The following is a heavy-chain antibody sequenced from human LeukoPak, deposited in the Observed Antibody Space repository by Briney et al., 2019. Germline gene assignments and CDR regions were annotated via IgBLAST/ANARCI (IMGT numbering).Heavy chain of an antibody. CDR2: ISWNSGSI. D-gene: IGHD3-22*01. CDR3: AKDNYYALRGYFDY. J-gene: IGHJ4*02. CDR1: GFTFDDYA. V-gene: IGHV3-9*01. Sequence: GGSLRLSCAASGFTFDDYAMHWVRQAPGKGLEWVSGISWNSGSIGYADSVKGRFTISRDNAKNSLYLQMNSLRAEDTALYYCAKDNYYALRGYFDYWGQGTLVTVSS.